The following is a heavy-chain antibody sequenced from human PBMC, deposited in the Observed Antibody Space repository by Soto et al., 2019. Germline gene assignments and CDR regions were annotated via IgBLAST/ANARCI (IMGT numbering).Heavy chain of an antibody. CDR2: VNPNSGNT. Sequence: QVQLVQSGAEVKRSGASVRISCKASGYTFNRHDINWVRQATGQGPEWIGWVNPNSGNTGYAQKFQGRVTKTRDSSITTAYMDLSSLTSEETAIYYCAREGLYGSIQDNTFDIWGQGTMVSVSS. V-gene: IGHV1-8*01. CDR3: AREGLYGSIQDNTFDI. CDR1: GYTFNRHD. D-gene: IGHD6-19*01. J-gene: IGHJ3*02.